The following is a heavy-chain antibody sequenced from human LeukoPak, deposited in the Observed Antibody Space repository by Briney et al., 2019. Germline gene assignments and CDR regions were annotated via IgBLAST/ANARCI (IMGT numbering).Heavy chain of an antibody. CDR2: ISSSSSYT. J-gene: IGHJ4*02. V-gene: IGHV3-11*06. D-gene: IGHD2-21*02. CDR3: ARVVAVTSYYFDY. CDR1: EFTFSDYY. Sequence: GGSLRLSCAASEFTFSDYYMSWIRQAPGKGLEWISYISSSSSYTNYADSVKGRFTISRDNAKSSLYLQMNSLRAEDTAVYYCARVVAVTSYYFDYWGQGTLVTVSS.